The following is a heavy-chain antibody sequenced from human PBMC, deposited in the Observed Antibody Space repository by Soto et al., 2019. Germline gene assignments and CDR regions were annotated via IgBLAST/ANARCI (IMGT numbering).Heavy chain of an antibody. Sequence: QVQLVESGGGVVQPGRSLRLSCAASGFTFSSYAMHWVRRAPGKGLEWVAVISYDGSNKYYADSVKGRFTISRDNSKNTLYLQMNSLRAEDTAVYYCARANDSSGAFDYWGQGTLVTVSS. J-gene: IGHJ4*02. V-gene: IGHV3-30-3*01. CDR3: ARANDSSGAFDY. D-gene: IGHD3-22*01. CDR1: GFTFSSYA. CDR2: ISYDGSNK.